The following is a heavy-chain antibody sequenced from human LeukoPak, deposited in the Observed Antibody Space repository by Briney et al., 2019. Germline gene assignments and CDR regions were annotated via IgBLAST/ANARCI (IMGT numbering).Heavy chain of an antibody. D-gene: IGHD3-22*01. CDR1: GDSISSYY. V-gene: IGHV4-59*08. J-gene: IGHJ4*02. CDR3: ARLVYDSRGYYFDY. Sequence: SETLSLTCTASGDSISSYYWSWIRQPPGKGLEWIGYIRYSGSANYNPSLRSRVTISIDTSKNQFSLKLRSVTAADTAVYHCARLVYDSRGYYFDYWGQGTLVTVSS. CDR2: IRYSGSA.